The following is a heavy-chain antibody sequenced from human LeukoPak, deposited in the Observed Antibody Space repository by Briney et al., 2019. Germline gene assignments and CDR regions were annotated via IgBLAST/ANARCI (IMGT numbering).Heavy chain of an antibody. Sequence: GGSLRLSCAASGFTFSTYNMNWVRQAPGKGLEWVSYISRVSTIYYADSVKGRFTISRDNAKNSVYLQMNSLRAEDTAVYYCVREGRSGSYDDYWGQGTLVTVSS. V-gene: IGHV3-48*01. J-gene: IGHJ4*02. CDR1: GFTFSTYN. D-gene: IGHD1-26*01. CDR3: VREGRSGSYDDY. CDR2: ISRVSTI.